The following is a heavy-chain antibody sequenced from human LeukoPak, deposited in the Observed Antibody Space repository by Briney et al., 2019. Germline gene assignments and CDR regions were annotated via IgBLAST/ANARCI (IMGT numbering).Heavy chain of an antibody. CDR2: IYHSGST. CDR1: GYSISSGYY. V-gene: IGHV4-38-2*02. Sequence: SETLSLTCTVSGYSISSGYYWGWIRQPPGKGLEWIGSIYHSGSTYYNPSLKSRVTISVDTSKNQFSLKLSSVTAADTAVYYCARSGGIALLRRLHHGYMDVWGKGTTVTISS. D-gene: IGHD6-13*01. J-gene: IGHJ6*03. CDR3: ARSGGIALLRRLHHGYMDV.